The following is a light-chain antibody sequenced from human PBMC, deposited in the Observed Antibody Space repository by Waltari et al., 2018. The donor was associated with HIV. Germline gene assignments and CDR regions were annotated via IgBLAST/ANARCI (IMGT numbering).Light chain of an antibody. Sequence: QSALTQPASVSGSPGQSIPISCTGTSSDVGGYNYVHWYQQHPGKAPKFMIYGVTNRPSGVSKRFSGSKSGNTASLTISGLQAEDEADYYCSSYTTSNTGVFGTGTKVTVL. CDR1: SSDVGGYNY. V-gene: IGLV2-14*01. CDR3: SSYTTSNTGV. J-gene: IGLJ1*01. CDR2: GVT.